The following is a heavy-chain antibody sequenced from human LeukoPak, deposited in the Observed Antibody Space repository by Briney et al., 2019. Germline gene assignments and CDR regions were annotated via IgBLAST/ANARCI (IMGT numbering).Heavy chain of an antibody. V-gene: IGHV6-1*01. CDR3: ARTSGSSATTDY. J-gene: IGHJ4*02. CDR1: RDSVSSNSAA. D-gene: IGHD1-1*01. Sequence: SQTLSLTCAISRDSVSSNSAAWTWIRQCPARVLGLLGRTYYRSKWYNDYAPSVRGRITINADTSKNQLSLQLNSVTPEDTAVYYCARTSGSSATTDYWGQGTLVTVSS. CDR2: TYYRSKWYN.